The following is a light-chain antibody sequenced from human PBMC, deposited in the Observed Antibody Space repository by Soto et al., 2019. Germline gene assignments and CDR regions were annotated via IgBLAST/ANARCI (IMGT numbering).Light chain of an antibody. CDR1: QNVGNN. CDR3: QQFNNWPPWT. CDR2: GAS. V-gene: IGKV3-15*01. J-gene: IGKJ1*01. Sequence: EIVMTQSPATLSVSPGERATLSWRASQNVGNNLVWYQQKPGQAPRLLIYGASTRAAGIPDRFSGSGSGTEFTLTISGLQSDDFAVYYCQQFNNWPPWTFGQGTKVDIK.